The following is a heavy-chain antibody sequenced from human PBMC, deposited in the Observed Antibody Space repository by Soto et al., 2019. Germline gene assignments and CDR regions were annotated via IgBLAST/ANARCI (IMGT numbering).Heavy chain of an antibody. Sequence: PSETLSLTCTVSGGSISSYYWSWIRQPPGKGLEWIGYIYYSGSTNYNPSLKSRVTISVDTSKNQFSLKLSSVTAADTAVYYCARHGKDFWSGEGFDPWGQGTLVTVSS. V-gene: IGHV4-59*08. J-gene: IGHJ5*02. CDR3: ARHGKDFWSGEGFDP. CDR2: IYYSGST. D-gene: IGHD3-3*01. CDR1: GGSISSYY.